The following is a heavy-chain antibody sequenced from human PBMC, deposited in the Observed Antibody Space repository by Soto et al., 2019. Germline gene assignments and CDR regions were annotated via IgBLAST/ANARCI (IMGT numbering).Heavy chain of an antibody. J-gene: IGHJ6*02. CDR2: LSWNGVTI. V-gene: IGHV3-9*01. CDR1: GLTFDDYA. Sequence: EVQLVESGGDLVQPGRSLRLSCAASGLTFDDYAMHWVRQVPGKGLQWVSGLSWNGVTIGYAASVKGRFTISRDNAKKSLYLQMTGLRPDDTALYYCAASRAYDSSDYSGFPYGMDVWGLGTTVTVS. D-gene: IGHD3-22*01. CDR3: AASRAYDSSDYSGFPYGMDV.